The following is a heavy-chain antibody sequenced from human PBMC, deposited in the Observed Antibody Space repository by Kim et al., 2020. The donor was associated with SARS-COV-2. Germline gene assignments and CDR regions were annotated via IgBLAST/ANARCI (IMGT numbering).Heavy chain of an antibody. D-gene: IGHD2-15*01. V-gene: IGHV1-69*13. CDR3: ARGHIVVVVAENFGYAFDI. J-gene: IGHJ3*02. CDR2: IIPIFGTA. Sequence: SVKVSCKASGGTFSSYAISWVRQAPGQGLEWMGGIIPIFGTANYAQKFQGRVTITADESTRTAYMELSSLRSEDTAVYYCARGHIVVVVAENFGYAFDIWGQGTMVTVSS. CDR1: GGTFSSYA.